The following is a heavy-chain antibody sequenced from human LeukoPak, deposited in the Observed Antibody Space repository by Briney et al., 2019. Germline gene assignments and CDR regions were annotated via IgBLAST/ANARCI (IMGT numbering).Heavy chain of an antibody. D-gene: IGHD1-26*01. Sequence: GGSLRLSCAVSGFTFKKYAIHWVRQAPGKGLEWVAFISWDGNTKYYADSVKGRFTISRDNSQNTLDLQMNSLRAEDTAVYYCAKARWELLPSPLPYDYWGQGTLVTVSS. V-gene: IGHV3-30-3*01. CDR3: AKARWELLPSPLPYDY. CDR2: ISWDGNTK. J-gene: IGHJ4*02. CDR1: GFTFKKYA.